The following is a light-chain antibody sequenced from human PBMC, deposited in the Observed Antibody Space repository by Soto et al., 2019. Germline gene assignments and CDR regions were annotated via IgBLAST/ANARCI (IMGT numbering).Light chain of an antibody. CDR3: QQLSTYPLT. CDR2: DAS. J-gene: IGKJ4*01. V-gene: IGKV1-5*01. CDR1: ESIRTW. Sequence: DIHMTQSPSTLSASIGHIFTITCRASESIRTWLAWYQNKTGKAPKFLIYDASSLESGVPSRLSGSGYGTEFTLPISNLQPDDFETYFCQQLSTYPLTFGGGTKVDI.